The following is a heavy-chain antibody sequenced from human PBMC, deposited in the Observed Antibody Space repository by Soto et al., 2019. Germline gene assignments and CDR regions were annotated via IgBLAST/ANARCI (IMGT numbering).Heavy chain of an antibody. CDR3: ARTWIQPEWWFDP. CDR1: GFTFSSYA. D-gene: IGHD5-18*01. J-gene: IGHJ5*02. CDR2: ISGSGGST. Sequence: GGSLRLSCAASGFTFSSYAMSWVRQAPGKGLEWVSAISGSGGSTYYADSVKGRFTISRDNSKNTLYLQMNSLRAEVTAVYYCARTWIQPEWWFDPWGQGTLVTVSS. V-gene: IGHV3-23*01.